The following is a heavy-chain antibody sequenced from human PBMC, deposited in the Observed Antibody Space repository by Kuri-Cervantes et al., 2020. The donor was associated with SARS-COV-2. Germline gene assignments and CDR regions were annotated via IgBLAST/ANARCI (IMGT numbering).Heavy chain of an antibody. CDR3: TSQSSGDSSRYPYPGFDC. D-gene: IGHD3-22*01. V-gene: IGHV3-73*01. J-gene: IGHJ4*02. CDR2: IRRKANSYAT. Sequence: LKIPWADSRFAFTGSAMHSVRQASGKVLERVGRIRRKANSYATAYAASVKGRLTISRDDSKNTAYLPMNSLKADDTAVYYCTSQSSGDSSRYPYPGFDCWGPGTPVTVSS. CDR1: RFAFTGSA.